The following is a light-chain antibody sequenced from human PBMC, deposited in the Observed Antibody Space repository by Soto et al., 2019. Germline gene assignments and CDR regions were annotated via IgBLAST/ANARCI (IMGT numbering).Light chain of an antibody. V-gene: IGLV2-14*01. CDR1: SSDVGGYNY. J-gene: IGLJ2*01. Sequence: QSALTQPASVSGSPGQSITISCTGTSSDVGGYNYVSWYQQHPGKAPKLMIYDVSNRPSGVSNRFSGSKSGNTASLPISGLQAEDEADYYCSSYNSSSTYVVFCGGTQLTVL. CDR2: DVS. CDR3: SSYNSSSTYVV.